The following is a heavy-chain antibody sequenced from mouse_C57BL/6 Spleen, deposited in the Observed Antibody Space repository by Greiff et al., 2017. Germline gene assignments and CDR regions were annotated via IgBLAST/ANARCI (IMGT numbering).Heavy chain of an antibody. Sequence: VQLQQPGAELVKPGASVKLSCKASGYTFTSYWMQWVKQRPGQGLEWIGEIDPSDSYTNYNQKFKGKATLTVDTSSSTAYMQLSSLTSEDSAVYYCARKGGYDYDAMDYWGQGTSVTVSS. CDR2: IDPSDSYT. V-gene: IGHV1-50*01. D-gene: IGHD2-2*01. CDR3: ARKGGYDYDAMDY. J-gene: IGHJ4*01. CDR1: GYTFTSYW.